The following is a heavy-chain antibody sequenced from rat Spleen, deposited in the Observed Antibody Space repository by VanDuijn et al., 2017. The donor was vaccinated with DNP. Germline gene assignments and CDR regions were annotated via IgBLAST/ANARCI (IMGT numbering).Heavy chain of an antibody. Sequence: EVQLVESGGGLVQPGRSLKVSCAASGFTFSNYDMTWVRQAPTKGLEWVATIIYDGSSTYYPDSVKGRFTISRDDAKSGLYLQMNSVKSEDTATYYCARGSSSIYWYFDFWGPGTMVTVSS. CDR3: ARGSSSIYWYFDF. CDR2: IIYDGSST. D-gene: IGHD1-2*01. V-gene: IGHV5-29*01. J-gene: IGHJ1*01. CDR1: GFTFSNYD.